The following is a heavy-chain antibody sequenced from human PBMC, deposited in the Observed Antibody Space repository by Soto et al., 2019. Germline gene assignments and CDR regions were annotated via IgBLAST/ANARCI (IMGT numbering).Heavy chain of an antibody. CDR2: ISSSSSTI. CDR3: ARDRQRGCSSTSCYFRFDP. Sequence: GGSLRLSCAASGFTFSSYSMNWVRQAPGKGLEWVSYISSSSSTIYYADSVKGRFTISRDNAKNSLYLQMNSLRDEDTAVYYCARDRQRGCSSTSCYFRFDPWGQGTLVTVSS. J-gene: IGHJ5*02. D-gene: IGHD2-2*01. V-gene: IGHV3-48*02. CDR1: GFTFSSYS.